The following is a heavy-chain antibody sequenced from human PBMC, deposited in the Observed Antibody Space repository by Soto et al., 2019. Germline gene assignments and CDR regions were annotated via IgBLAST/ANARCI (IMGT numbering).Heavy chain of an antibody. V-gene: IGHV3-23*01. CDR3: AKDDYYDDEDEYFDY. D-gene: IGHD3-22*01. CDR2: ISGSGGST. J-gene: IGHJ4*02. Sequence: GGSLRLSCAASGFTFSSYAMSWVRQAPGKGLEWVSAISGSGGSTYYADSVKGRFTISSDNSKNTLYLQMNSLRAEDTAVYYCAKDDYYDDEDEYFDYWGQGTLVTVSS. CDR1: GFTFSSYA.